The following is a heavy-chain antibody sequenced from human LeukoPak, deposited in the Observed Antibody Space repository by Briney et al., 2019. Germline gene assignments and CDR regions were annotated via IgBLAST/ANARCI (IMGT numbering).Heavy chain of an antibody. D-gene: IGHD2-8*02. CDR3: ARDTGRRGKPGAFDI. CDR1: GFTVSSNY. J-gene: IGHJ3*02. V-gene: IGHV3-66*01. Sequence: GGSLRLSCAASGFTVSSNYMSWVRQAPVKGLQWVSVIFSGGNTYYADSVKGRFTMSRDNSKNTLYLQMNSLRGEDTAVYYCARDTGRRGKPGAFDIWGQGTMVTVSS. CDR2: IFSGGNT.